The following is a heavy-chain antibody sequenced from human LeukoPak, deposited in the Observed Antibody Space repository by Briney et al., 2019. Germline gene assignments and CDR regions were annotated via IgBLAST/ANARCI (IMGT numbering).Heavy chain of an antibody. Sequence: GRSLRLSCAASGFTFSSYAMHWVRQAPGKGLEWVAVISYDGNNKSYADSVKGRFTISRDNSKNTLYLQINSLRPEDTAVYYCARDSGLTYYYGLGSFDYWGQGTLVTVSS. D-gene: IGHD3-10*01. J-gene: IGHJ4*02. CDR1: GFTFSSYA. CDR3: ARDSGLTYYYGLGSFDY. CDR2: ISYDGNNK. V-gene: IGHV3-30*04.